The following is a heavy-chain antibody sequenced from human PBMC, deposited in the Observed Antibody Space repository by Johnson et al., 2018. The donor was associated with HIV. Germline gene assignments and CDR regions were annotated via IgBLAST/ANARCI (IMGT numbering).Heavy chain of an antibody. D-gene: IGHD3-22*01. J-gene: IGHJ3*02. CDR3: ASPTSGYSGVKAFDI. CDR1: GFTFDDYG. Sequence: VQLVESGGGVVRPWGSLRLSCAASGFTFDDYGMSWVRQAPGKGLEWVSYISSSGSTKYYVDSVKGRFTISRDNAKNSLYLQMNSLRAEDSAVYYCASPTSGYSGVKAFDIWGHGTMVTVSS. V-gene: IGHV3-48*03. CDR2: ISSSGSTK.